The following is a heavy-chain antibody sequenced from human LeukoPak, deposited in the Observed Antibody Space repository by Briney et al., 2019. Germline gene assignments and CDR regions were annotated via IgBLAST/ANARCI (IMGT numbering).Heavy chain of an antibody. CDR1: GFTFGDYG. Sequence: PGGSLRLSCAASGFTFGDYGMSWFRQAPGKGLEWVSYISSGSRTIYYADSVKGRFTISRDNAKNSLYLQMNSLRADDTAVYYCARDRSNSWSKDYWGQGTLVTVSS. D-gene: IGHD6-13*01. CDR3: ARDRSNSWSKDY. V-gene: IGHV3-48*01. CDR2: ISSGSRTI. J-gene: IGHJ4*02.